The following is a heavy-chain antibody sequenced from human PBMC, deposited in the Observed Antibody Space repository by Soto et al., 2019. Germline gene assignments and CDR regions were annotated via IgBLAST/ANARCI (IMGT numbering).Heavy chain of an antibody. CDR3: AKGDCSGGRCYRGFDY. J-gene: IGHJ4*02. Sequence: GGSLRLSCAASGFTFSSYDMNWVRQAPGKGLEWVSGVSASGSITSYADSAKGRFTISRDNAKNTVFLQMTGLRAEDTAVYFCAKGDCSGGRCYRGFDYWGQGTLVTVSS. CDR1: GFTFSSYD. D-gene: IGHD2-15*01. CDR2: VSASGSIT. V-gene: IGHV3-23*01.